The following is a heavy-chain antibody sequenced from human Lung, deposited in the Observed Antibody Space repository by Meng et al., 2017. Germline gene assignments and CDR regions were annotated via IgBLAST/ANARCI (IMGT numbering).Heavy chain of an antibody. Sequence: VQLQPWGAVLFKPSETLSLTCVVSGGSFSDYYWSLIRQPPGKGLEWIGEINHSGSTNYNPSLESRATISVDTSQNNLSLKLSSVTAADSAVYYCARGPTTMAHDFDYWGQGTLVTVSS. CDR3: ARGPTTMAHDFDY. CDR1: GGSFSDYY. J-gene: IGHJ4*02. D-gene: IGHD4-11*01. V-gene: IGHV4-34*01. CDR2: INHSGST.